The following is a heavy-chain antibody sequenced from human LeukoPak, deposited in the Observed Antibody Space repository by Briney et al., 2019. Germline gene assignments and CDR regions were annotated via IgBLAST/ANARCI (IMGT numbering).Heavy chain of an antibody. D-gene: IGHD4-11*01. Sequence: PGGSLRLSCAASGFTFSSYGMHWVRQAPGKGLEWVAVIWYGGSNKYYADSVKGRFTISRDNSKNTLYLQMNSLRAEDTAVYYCAREETVTTGYYYMDVWGKGTTVTVSS. CDR1: GFTFSSYG. J-gene: IGHJ6*03. CDR2: IWYGGSNK. V-gene: IGHV3-33*08. CDR3: AREETVTTGYYYMDV.